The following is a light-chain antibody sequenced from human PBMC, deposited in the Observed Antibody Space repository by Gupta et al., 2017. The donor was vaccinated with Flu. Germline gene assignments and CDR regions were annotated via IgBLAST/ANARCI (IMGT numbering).Light chain of an antibody. Sequence: GDRVTITCRASQAIRTYLNWYQQRPGEAPKLLIYAASSLQSGVPSRFGGGGSGTDFTLTISSLQPEDFATYYCQQSYSTPRTFGQGTKLEIK. CDR3: QQSYSTPRT. V-gene: IGKV1-39*01. CDR2: AAS. CDR1: QAIRTY. J-gene: IGKJ2*01.